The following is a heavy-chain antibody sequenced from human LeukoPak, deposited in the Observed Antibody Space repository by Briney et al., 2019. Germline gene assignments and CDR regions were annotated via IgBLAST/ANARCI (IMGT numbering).Heavy chain of an antibody. V-gene: IGHV1-46*01. CDR1: GYTFTSYY. J-gene: IGHJ4*02. D-gene: IGHD6-19*01. Sequence: ASVKVSCKASGYTFTSYYMHWVRQAPGQGLEWMGIINPSGGSTSYAQKFQGRVTMTRDTSTSTVYMELSSLRSEDTAVYYCAGLSSGWYAADYWGQGTLVTVSS. CDR2: INPSGGST. CDR3: AGLSSGWYAADY.